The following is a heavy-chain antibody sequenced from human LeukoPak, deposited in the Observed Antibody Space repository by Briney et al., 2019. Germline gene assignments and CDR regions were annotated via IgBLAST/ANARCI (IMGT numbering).Heavy chain of an antibody. Sequence: ASVTVSCKASGYTFTSYYMHWVRQAPGQGLEWMGIINPSGGSTSYAQNFQGRVTMTRDTSTSTVYMELSSLRSEDTAVYYCARDKGYQLADGAFDIWGQGTMVTVSS. CDR2: INPSGGST. CDR3: ARDKGYQLADGAFDI. CDR1: GYTFTSYY. V-gene: IGHV1-46*01. J-gene: IGHJ3*02. D-gene: IGHD2-2*01.